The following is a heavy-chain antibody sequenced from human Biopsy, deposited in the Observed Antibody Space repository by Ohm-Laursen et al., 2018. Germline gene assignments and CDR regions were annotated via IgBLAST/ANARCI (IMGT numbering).Heavy chain of an antibody. D-gene: IGHD3-22*01. CDR2: IFYRGST. V-gene: IGHV4-59*04. CDR1: GGSFTGRY. Sequence: SDTLSLTCTVSGGSFTGRYWSWIRQPPGKGLEWIGSIFYRGSTHYKPSLKSRVNISVDTSKNQFSLKLNSVTAADTAVYYCARDYDTSGYYYVSWGQGTLVTVSS. CDR3: ARDYDTSGYYYVS. J-gene: IGHJ5*02.